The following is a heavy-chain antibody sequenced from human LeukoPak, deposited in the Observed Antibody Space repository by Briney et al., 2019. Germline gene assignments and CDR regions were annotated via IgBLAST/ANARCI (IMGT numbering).Heavy chain of an antibody. J-gene: IGHJ4*02. CDR3: ARDRSSSSWRDY. CDR2: ISAYNGNT. D-gene: IGHD6-13*01. V-gene: IGHV1-18*01. Sequence: ASVKVSCKASGYTFTSYGISWVRQAPGQGLEWMGWISAYNGNTNYAQKLQGRVTMTTDTSTSTAHMELRSLRSDDTAVYYCARDRSSSSWRDYWGQGTLVTVSS. CDR1: GYTFTSYG.